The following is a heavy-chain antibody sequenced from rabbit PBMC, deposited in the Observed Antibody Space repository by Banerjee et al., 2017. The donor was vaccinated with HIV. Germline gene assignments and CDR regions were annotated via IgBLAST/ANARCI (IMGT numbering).Heavy chain of an antibody. D-gene: IGHD6-1*01. Sequence: QEQLEESGGDLVKPEGSLTLTCTASGFSLSSYDMCWVRQAPGKGLEWIGCIWTGSSGSTYYATWAKGRFTISKTSSTTVTLQMTSLTAAGTATYFCARGADYAGYGYGLWGPGTLVTVS. CDR2: IWTGSSGST. CDR3: ARGADYAGYGYGL. CDR1: GFSLSSYD. V-gene: IGHV1S45*01. J-gene: IGHJ4*01.